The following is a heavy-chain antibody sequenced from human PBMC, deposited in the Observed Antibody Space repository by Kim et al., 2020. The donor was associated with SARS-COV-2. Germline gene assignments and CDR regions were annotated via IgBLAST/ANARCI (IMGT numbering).Heavy chain of an antibody. CDR1: GFTFSSYG. V-gene: IGHV3-30*18. Sequence: GGSLRLSCAASGFTFSSYGMHWVRQAPGKGLEWVAVISYDGSNKYYADSVKGRFTISRDNSKNTLYLQMNSLRAEDTAVYYCAKDQFGELLKGGIFDYWGQGTLVTVSS. CDR3: AKDQFGELLKGGIFDY. D-gene: IGHD3-10*01. CDR2: ISYDGSNK. J-gene: IGHJ4*02.